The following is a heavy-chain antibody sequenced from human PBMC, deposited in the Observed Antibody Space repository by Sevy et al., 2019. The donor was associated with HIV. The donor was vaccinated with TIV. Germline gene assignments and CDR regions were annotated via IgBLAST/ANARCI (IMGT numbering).Heavy chain of an antibody. Sequence: GGSLRLSCAASGFTFSSYSMNWVRQAPGKGLEWVSYISSRANIIYYADSVKGRFTISRDNAKNSLFLQMNSLRDEDTAVYYCATEGRDSSGYYFLYYYWGQGTLVTVSS. V-gene: IGHV3-48*02. D-gene: IGHD3-22*01. CDR2: ISSRANII. CDR1: GFTFSSYS. CDR3: ATEGRDSSGYYFLYYY. J-gene: IGHJ4*02.